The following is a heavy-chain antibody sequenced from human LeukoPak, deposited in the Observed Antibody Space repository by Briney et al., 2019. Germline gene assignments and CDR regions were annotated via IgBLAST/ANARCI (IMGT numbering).Heavy chain of an antibody. D-gene: IGHD3-3*01. V-gene: IGHV4-59*01. Sequence: SETLSLTCTVSGGSISGYYWSWIRQPPGKGLEWIGYIYYSGSTNYNPSLKSRVTISVDTSKNQFSLKLSSVTAADTAVYYCARDQTIFGVVTYWYGMDVWGQGTTVTVSS. CDR1: GGSISGYY. CDR2: IYYSGST. J-gene: IGHJ6*02. CDR3: ARDQTIFGVVTYWYGMDV.